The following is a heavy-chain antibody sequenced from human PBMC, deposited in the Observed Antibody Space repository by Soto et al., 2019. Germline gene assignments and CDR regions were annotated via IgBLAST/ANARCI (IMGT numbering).Heavy chain of an antibody. CDR2: IDPGDSYT. J-gene: IGHJ5*02. CDR1: GYSFTSYW. Sequence: GSRKISCKGSGYSFTSYWISWVRQMPVKGLEWMGRIDPGDSYTNYSPSFQGHVTISADKSISTAYLQWSSLKASDTAMYYCARHGESSSSDWVNWFEAWGQGAMVTVSS. D-gene: IGHD6-13*01. V-gene: IGHV5-10-1*01. CDR3: ARHGESSSSDWVNWFEA.